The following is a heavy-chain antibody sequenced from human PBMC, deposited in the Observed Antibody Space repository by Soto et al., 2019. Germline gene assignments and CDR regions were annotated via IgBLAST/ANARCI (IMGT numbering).Heavy chain of an antibody. J-gene: IGHJ6*02. CDR2: ISAYNGNT. CDR1: GYTFTSYG. D-gene: IGHD6-19*01. V-gene: IGHV1-18*04. CDR3: VRVGSSVIQYYYYGMDV. Sequence: QVQLVQSGAEVKKPGASVKVSCKASGYTFTSYGISWVRQAPGQGLEWMGWISAYNGNTNYAQKLQDRVTMTTDTSTSTAYMELRSMRADDTAVYYCVRVGSSVIQYYYYGMDVWGQGTTVTVSS.